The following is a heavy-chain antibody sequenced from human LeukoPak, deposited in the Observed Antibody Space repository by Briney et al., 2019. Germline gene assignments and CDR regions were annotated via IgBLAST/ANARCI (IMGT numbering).Heavy chain of an antibody. CDR3: AKRGINYYYDSSGYVDY. J-gene: IGHJ4*02. CDR1: GFTFSSYA. V-gene: IGHV3-23*01. Sequence: GGSLRLSCAASGFTFSSYAMSWVRQAPGKGLEWVSAISGSGGSTYYADSAKGRFTISRDNSKNTLYLQMNSLRAEDTAVYYCAKRGINYYYDSSGYVDYWGQGTLVTVSS. D-gene: IGHD3-22*01. CDR2: ISGSGGST.